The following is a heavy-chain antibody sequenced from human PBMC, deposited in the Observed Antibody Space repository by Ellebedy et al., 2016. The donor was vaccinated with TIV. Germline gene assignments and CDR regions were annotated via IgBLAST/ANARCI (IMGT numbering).Heavy chain of an antibody. J-gene: IGHJ4*02. CDR3: ARDFSLDY. CDR1: GYTFTSYY. V-gene: IGHV1-46*01. CDR2: INPSGGST. Sequence: AASVKVSCKASGYTFTSYYIHWVRQAPGQGLEWMGIINPSGGSTNYAQKFQGRVTMTRDKSTSTVYMELSSLRSEDTDIYYCARDFSLDYWGQGTLVTVSS.